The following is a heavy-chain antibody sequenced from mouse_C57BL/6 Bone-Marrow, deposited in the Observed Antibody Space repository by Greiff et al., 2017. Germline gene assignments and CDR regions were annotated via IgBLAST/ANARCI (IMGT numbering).Heavy chain of an antibody. V-gene: IGHV1-55*01. CDR1: GYTFTSYW. D-gene: IGHD2-2*01. J-gene: IGHJ1*03. CDR2: IYPGSGST. CDR3: ARESSLLWLRLSYWYFDV. Sequence: QVQLQQPGAELVKPGASVKMSCKASGYTFTSYWITWVKQRPGQGLEWIGDIYPGSGSTNYNEKFKSKATLTVDTSSSTAYMQLSSLTSEDSAVYYWARESSLLWLRLSYWYFDVWGTGTTVTVSS.